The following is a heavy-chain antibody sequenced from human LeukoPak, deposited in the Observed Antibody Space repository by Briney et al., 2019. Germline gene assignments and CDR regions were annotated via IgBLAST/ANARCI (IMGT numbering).Heavy chain of an antibody. D-gene: IGHD3-3*01. V-gene: IGHV4-31*03. J-gene: IGHJ3*02. CDR2: IYYSGST. Sequence: PSETLSLTCTVSGGSISSGGYYWSWIRRHPGKGLEWIGYIYYSGSTYYNPSLKSRVTISVDTSKNQFSLKLSSVTAADTAVYYCAREEGGRYYDFWSGSQAAFDIWGQGTMVTVSS. CDR1: GGSISSGGYY. CDR3: AREEGGRYYDFWSGSQAAFDI.